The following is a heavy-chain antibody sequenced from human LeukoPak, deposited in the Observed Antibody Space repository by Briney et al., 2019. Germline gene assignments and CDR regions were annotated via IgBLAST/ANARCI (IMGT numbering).Heavy chain of an antibody. CDR1: GFTFSNFA. J-gene: IGHJ4*02. CDR2: ISYDGSIK. CDR3: AKSYDNGWYVCDY. V-gene: IGHV3-30*09. D-gene: IGHD6-19*01. Sequence: GGSLRLSCAASGFTFSNFAMNWVRQAPGKGLEWVAFISYDGSIKSYADSVKGRFAVSRDNSKDTLYLQMNSLRPEDTAFYYCAKSYDNGWYVCDYWGQGTLVTVSS.